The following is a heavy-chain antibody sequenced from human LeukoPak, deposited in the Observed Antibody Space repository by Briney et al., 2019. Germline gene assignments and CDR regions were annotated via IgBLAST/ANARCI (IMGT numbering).Heavy chain of an antibody. CDR3: ARQGSHYYDSSGYYYFDY. J-gene: IGHJ4*02. Sequence: PGESLKISCRGSGYSFTTFWIGWVRQMPGKGLEWMGVIYPGDSDTIYSPSFQGQVTISADKSLSTAYLQWSSLKASDSAMYYCARQGSHYYDSSGYYYFDYWGQGTLVTVSS. CDR2: IYPGDSDT. CDR1: GYSFTTFW. D-gene: IGHD3-22*01. V-gene: IGHV5-51*01.